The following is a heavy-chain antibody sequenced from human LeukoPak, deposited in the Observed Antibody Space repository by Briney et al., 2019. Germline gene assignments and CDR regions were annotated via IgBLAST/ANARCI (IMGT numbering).Heavy chain of an antibody. Sequence: VASVKVSCKASGYTFTGYYMHWVRQAPGQGLEWMGWINPNSGGTNYAQKFQGRVTMTRDTSISTAYMELSRLRSDGTAVYYCAREDSGYSYGLFDYWGQGTLVTVSS. J-gene: IGHJ4*02. V-gene: IGHV1-2*02. CDR3: AREDSGYSYGLFDY. D-gene: IGHD5-18*01. CDR1: GYTFTGYY. CDR2: INPNSGGT.